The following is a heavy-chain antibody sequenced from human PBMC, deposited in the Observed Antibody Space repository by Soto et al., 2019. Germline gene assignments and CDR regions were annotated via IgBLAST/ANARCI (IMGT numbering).Heavy chain of an antibody. CDR1: GYTFTSSG. J-gene: IGHJ4*02. Sequence: ASVKVSCKASGYTFTSSGISWVRQAPGQGLEWMGWISAYNGNTNYAQKLQGRVTMTTDTSTSTAYMELRSLRSDDTAVYYCARVVDYYGSGSVTTSYYWGQETLVTV. V-gene: IGHV1-18*01. CDR2: ISAYNGNT. CDR3: ARVVDYYGSGSVTTSYY. D-gene: IGHD3-10*01.